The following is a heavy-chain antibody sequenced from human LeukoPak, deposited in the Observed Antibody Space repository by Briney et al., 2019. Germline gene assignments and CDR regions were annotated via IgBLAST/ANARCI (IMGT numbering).Heavy chain of an antibody. CDR2: ISGSGDNT. CDR3: AKGSYYDSSGSFYFDY. D-gene: IGHD3-22*01. V-gene: IGHV3-23*01. CDR1: GFTFSSYA. Sequence: GGSLRLSCAAPGFTFSSYAMSWVRQAPGKGLEWVSGISGSGDNTYYADSVKGRFTISRDNSKNTLYVQVNSLGAEDTAASYCAKGSYYDSSGSFYFDYWGQGTLVTVSS. J-gene: IGHJ4*02.